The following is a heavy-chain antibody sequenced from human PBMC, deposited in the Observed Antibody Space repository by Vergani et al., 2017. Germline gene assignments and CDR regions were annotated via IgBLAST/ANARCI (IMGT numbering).Heavy chain of an antibody. D-gene: IGHD2-2*01. CDR1: GFMFSNYW. CDR2: ISWNSGSI. V-gene: IGHV3-9*01. CDR3: AKDSGSSTSCLIDY. Sequence: EVQLVESGGGLVQPGGSLRLSCAASGFMFSNYWMNWVRQAPGKGLEWVSGISWNSGSIGYADSVKGRFTISRDNAKNSLYLQMNSLRAEDTALYYCAKDSGSSTSCLIDYWGQGTLVTVSS. J-gene: IGHJ4*02.